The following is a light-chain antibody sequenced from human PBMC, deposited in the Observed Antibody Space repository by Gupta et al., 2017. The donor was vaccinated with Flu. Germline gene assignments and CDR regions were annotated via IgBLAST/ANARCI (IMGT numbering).Light chain of an antibody. CDR3: CSYAGNFIWV. CDR1: GRAVGLYTL. J-gene: IGLJ1*01. Sequence: QSALTQPPSVSGSPGQSVTISCTGPGRAVGLYTLVSWYQQPPGKAPKVMIYDVKERPSGVPDRFSGSKSGNTASLTISGLQTADEADYYCCSYAGNFIWVFGTGTKVTVL. CDR2: DVK. V-gene: IGLV2-11*01.